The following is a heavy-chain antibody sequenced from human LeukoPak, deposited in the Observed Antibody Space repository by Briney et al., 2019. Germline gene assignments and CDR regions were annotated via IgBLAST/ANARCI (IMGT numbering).Heavy chain of an antibody. V-gene: IGHV1-18*04. CDR3: ARRDDDYFDY. D-gene: IGHD3-3*01. CDR1: GYTFTDYY. J-gene: IGHJ4*02. CDR2: ISAYNGNT. Sequence: ASVKVSCKASGYTFTDYYLLWVRQAPGQGLEWMGWISAYNGNTNYAQKLQGRVTMTTDTSTSTAYMELRSLRSDDTAVYYCARRDDDYFDYWGQGTLVTVSS.